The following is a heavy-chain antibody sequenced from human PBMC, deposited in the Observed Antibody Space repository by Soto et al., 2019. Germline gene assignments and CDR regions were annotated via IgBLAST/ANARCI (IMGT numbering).Heavy chain of an antibody. V-gene: IGHV1-69*13. CDR1: GGTFNSDA. Sequence: SVKVFGKNSGGTFNSDAISWVRKAHGQGLGWRGGIIPIFGTAYYAQKFQGRVTITADESTSTAYMELSSLRSEDTAVYYCAVVIVGVRAFDIWGQATRVTVSS. CDR2: IIPIFGTA. J-gene: IGHJ3*02. D-gene: IGHD3-22*01. CDR3: AVVIVGVRAFDI.